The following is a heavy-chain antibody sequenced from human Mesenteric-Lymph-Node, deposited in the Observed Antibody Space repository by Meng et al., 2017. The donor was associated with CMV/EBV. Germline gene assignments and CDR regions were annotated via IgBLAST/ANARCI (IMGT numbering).Heavy chain of an antibody. J-gene: IGHJ4*02. CDR1: GFTFSDYA. D-gene: IGHD3-22*01. Sequence: GGSLRLSCAASGFTFSDYAIHWVRQAPGKGPEWVAIISSDGSDKFYADSVKGRFTISRDNAKNSLYLQMNSLRAEDTALYYCARPYYYDSSGIDYWGQGTLVTVSS. CDR3: ARPYYYDSSGIDY. V-gene: IGHV3-30*12. CDR2: ISSDGSDK.